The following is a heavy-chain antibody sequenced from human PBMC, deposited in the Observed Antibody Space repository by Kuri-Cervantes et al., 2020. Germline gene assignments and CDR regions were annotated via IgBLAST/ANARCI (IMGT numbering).Heavy chain of an antibody. Sequence: LSLTCAASGFTFSSYGMHWVRQAPGKGLEWVAVISYDGSNKYYADSVKGRFTISRDNSKNTLYLQMNSLRAEDTAVYYCARGGYDFWSGYYPFNYWGQGTLVTVSS. CDR2: ISYDGSNK. V-gene: IGHV3-30*03. D-gene: IGHD3-3*01. CDR3: ARGGYDFWSGYYPFNY. J-gene: IGHJ4*02. CDR1: GFTFSSYG.